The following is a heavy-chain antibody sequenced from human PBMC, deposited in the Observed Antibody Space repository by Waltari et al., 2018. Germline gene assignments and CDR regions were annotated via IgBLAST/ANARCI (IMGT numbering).Heavy chain of an antibody. J-gene: IGHJ2*01. Sequence: EVQLVESGGGLVQPGGSLRRSCAASGFTYSMYWMHWVGQAPGKGLVWVSRSKSDGGSTSYADSVKGRFTISKDNAKNTVYLQMNSLRAEDTAIYYCARGARRTTVTTGWWYFDLWGRGTLVTVSS. CDR1: GFTYSMYW. CDR3: ARGARRTTVTTGWWYFDL. CDR2: SKSDGGST. D-gene: IGHD4-17*01. V-gene: IGHV3-74*01.